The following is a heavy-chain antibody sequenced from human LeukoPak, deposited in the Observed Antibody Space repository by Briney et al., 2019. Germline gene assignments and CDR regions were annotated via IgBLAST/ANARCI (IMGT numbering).Heavy chain of an antibody. Sequence: PSETLSLTCAVYGGSFSGYYWSWIRQPPGKGLEWIGEINHSGSTNYNPSLKSRVTISVDTSKNQFSLKLSSVTAADTAVYYCARAAGGSYDYWGQGTLVTVSS. CDR2: INHSGST. CDR1: GGSFSGYY. J-gene: IGHJ4*02. V-gene: IGHV4-34*01. CDR3: ARAAGGSYDY. D-gene: IGHD1-26*01.